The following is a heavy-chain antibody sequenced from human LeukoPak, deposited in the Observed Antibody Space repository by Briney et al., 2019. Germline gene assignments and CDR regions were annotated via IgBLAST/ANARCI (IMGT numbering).Heavy chain of an antibody. D-gene: IGHD2-15*01. J-gene: IGHJ6*02. Sequence: ASVKVSCKASGYTFTSYDISWVRQATGQGLEWMGWMNPNSGNTGYAQKFQGRVTMTGDMSISTAYMELSRLRSDDTAVYYCARSYGSGGVYYYGMDVWGQGTMVTVSS. CDR2: MNPNSGNT. V-gene: IGHV1-8*01. CDR3: ARSYGSGGVYYYGMDV. CDR1: GYTFTSYD.